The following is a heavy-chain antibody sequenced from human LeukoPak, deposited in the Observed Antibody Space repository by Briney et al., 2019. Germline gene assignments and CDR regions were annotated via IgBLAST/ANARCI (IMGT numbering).Heavy chain of an antibody. CDR1: GFTFSSYW. J-gene: IGHJ3*01. V-gene: IGHV3-7*03. CDR2: IKQDGSEK. CDR3: GRDFGLVGTKRSFDL. Sequence: PGGSLRLSCAASGFTFSSYWMSWVRQAPGKGLEWVANIKQDGSEKYYVDSVKGRFTISRDNAKNSVDLQMNSLRAEDTAVYYCGRDFGLVGTKRSFDLWGQGTMVTVSS. D-gene: IGHD1-7*01.